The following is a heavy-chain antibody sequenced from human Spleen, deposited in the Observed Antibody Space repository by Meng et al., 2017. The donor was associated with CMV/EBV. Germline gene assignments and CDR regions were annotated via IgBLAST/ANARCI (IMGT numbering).Heavy chain of an antibody. CDR2: MNPNSGNT. J-gene: IGHJ4*02. CDR1: GGTFSSYT. Sequence: ASVKVSCKASGGTFSSYTISWVRQATGQGLEWMGWMNPNSGNTGYAQKFQGRVTMTRNTSISTAYMELSSLRSEDTAVYYCARVFRYSSSSSLLGYWGQGTLVTVSS. V-gene: IGHV1-8*02. D-gene: IGHD6-6*01. CDR3: ARVFRYSSSSSLLGY.